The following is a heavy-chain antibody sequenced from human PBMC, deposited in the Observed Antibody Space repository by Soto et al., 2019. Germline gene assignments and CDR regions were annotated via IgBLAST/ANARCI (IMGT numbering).Heavy chain of an antibody. V-gene: IGHV4-31*03. CDR1: GGSISSGGYY. J-gene: IGHJ5*02. D-gene: IGHD3-10*01. Sequence: SETLSLTCTVSGGSISSGGYYWSWIRQHPGKGLEWIGYIYYSGSTYYNPSLKSRVTISVDTSKNQFSLKLSSVTAADTAVYYCARVKRRYGSGYINWFDPWGQGTLVTVSS. CDR2: IYYSGST. CDR3: ARVKRRYGSGYINWFDP.